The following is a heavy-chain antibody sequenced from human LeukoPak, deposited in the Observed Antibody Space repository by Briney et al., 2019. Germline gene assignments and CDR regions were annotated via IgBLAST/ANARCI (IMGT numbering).Heavy chain of an antibody. V-gene: IGHV4-59*11. CDR2: IHPSGRT. CDR1: GASISYHY. D-gene: IGHD3-22*01. CDR3: ARDTYYSSSGDWYDVFDS. J-gene: IGHJ3*02. Sequence: SETLSLTCTVSGASISYHYWSWIRQPPGKGLEWIGYIHPSGRTNSDSSLKSRVTMLVDTSNNQVSLEMTSVTAADTAVYYCARDTYYSSSGDWYDVFDSWGQGTMVTVSS.